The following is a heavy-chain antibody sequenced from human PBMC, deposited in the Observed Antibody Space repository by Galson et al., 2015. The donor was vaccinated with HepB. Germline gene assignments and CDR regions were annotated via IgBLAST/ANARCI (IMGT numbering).Heavy chain of an antibody. CDR1: GGTFSSYA. Sequence: SVKVSCKASGGTFSSYAISWVRQAPGQGLEWMGGIIPIFGTANYAQKFQGRVTMTRDTSTSTVYMELSSLRSEDTAVYYCARHPQAAADYYFDYWGQGTLVTVSS. V-gene: IGHV1-69*05. D-gene: IGHD6-13*01. CDR2: IIPIFGTA. CDR3: ARHPQAAADYYFDY. J-gene: IGHJ4*02.